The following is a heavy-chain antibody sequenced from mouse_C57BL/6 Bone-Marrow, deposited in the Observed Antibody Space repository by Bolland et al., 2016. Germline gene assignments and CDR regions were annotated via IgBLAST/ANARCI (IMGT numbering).Heavy chain of an antibody. V-gene: IGHV1-39*01. CDR3: ASDPYYAMDY. Sequence: PNYGTTCYNQKFKGKATLTVDQSSSTAYMQLNSLTSEDSAVYYCASDPYYAMDYWGQGTS. J-gene: IGHJ4*01. CDR2: PNYGTT.